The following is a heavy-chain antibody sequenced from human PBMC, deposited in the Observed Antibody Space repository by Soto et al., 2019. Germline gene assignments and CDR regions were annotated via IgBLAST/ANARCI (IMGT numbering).Heavy chain of an antibody. V-gene: IGHV4-4*02. CDR3: ARARATIAAAAILDC. CDR1: GGSISTSNW. Sequence: SETLSLTCAVSGGSISTSNWWSWVRQPPGKGLEWIGEVYRTGSTNYNPSLESRVIVSVDKSKNQFSLKLTSVTAADTAVYYCARARATIAAAAILDCWGQGTLVTVSS. J-gene: IGHJ4*02. D-gene: IGHD6-13*01. CDR2: VYRTGST.